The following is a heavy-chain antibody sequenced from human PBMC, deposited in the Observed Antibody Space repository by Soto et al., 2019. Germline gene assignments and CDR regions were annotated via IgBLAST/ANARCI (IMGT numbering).Heavy chain of an antibody. D-gene: IGHD3-3*01. CDR2: IKQDGSEK. V-gene: IGHV3-7*01. CDR1: GFTFSSYW. Sequence: GGSLRLSCAASGFTFSSYWMSWVRQAPGKGLEWVANIKQDGSEKYYVDSVKGRFTISRDNAKNSLYLQMNSLRAEDTAVYYCARDVDFWSGYHPLGKSFGYWGQGTLVTVSS. CDR3: ARDVDFWSGYHPLGKSFGY. J-gene: IGHJ4*02.